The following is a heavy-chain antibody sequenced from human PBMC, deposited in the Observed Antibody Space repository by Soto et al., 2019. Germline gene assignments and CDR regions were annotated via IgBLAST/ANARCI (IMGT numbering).Heavy chain of an antibody. CDR1: GGSISSGDYY. D-gene: IGHD3-3*01. CDR3: ARESQEIFGVVRGMDV. Sequence: QVQLQESGPGLVKPSQTLSLTCTFSGGSISSGDYYWSWIRQPPGKGLEWIGYIYYSGSTYYNPSLKSRVTISVDTSKNQFSLKLSSVTAADTAVYYCARESQEIFGVVRGMDVWGQGTTVTVSS. V-gene: IGHV4-30-4*01. CDR2: IYYSGST. J-gene: IGHJ6*02.